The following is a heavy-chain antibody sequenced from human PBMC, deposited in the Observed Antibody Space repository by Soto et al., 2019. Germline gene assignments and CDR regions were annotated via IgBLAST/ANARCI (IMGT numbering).Heavy chain of an antibody. D-gene: IGHD6-19*01. Sequence: VQLVESRGGLVKPGGSLRLSCAASGFTFSDYYMSWIRQAPGKGLEWVSYISSSGSTIYYADSVKGRFTISRDNAKNSLYLQMNSLRAEDTAVYYCARLSLVVIAVAGTGDYFDYWGQGTLVTVSS. V-gene: IGHV3-11*01. CDR3: ARLSLVVIAVAGTGDYFDY. CDR1: GFTFSDYY. J-gene: IGHJ4*02. CDR2: ISSSGSTI.